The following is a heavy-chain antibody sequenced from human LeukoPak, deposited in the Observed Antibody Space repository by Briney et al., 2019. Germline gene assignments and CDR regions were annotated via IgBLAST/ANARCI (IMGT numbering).Heavy chain of an antibody. V-gene: IGHV3-74*01. CDR1: GFTLGSNW. J-gene: IGHJ4*02. CDR2: INSDGSST. D-gene: IGHD5-12*01. Sequence: GGSLRLSCAASGFTLGSNWMHWVRQAPGKGLVWVSRINSDGSSTSYADSVKGRFTISIDNAKNTLYLQMNSLRAEDTAVYYCVSGLRIDYWGQGTLVTVSS. CDR3: VSGLRIDY.